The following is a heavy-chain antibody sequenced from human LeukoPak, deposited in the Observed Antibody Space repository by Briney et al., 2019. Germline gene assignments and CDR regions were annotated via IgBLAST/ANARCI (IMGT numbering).Heavy chain of an antibody. D-gene: IGHD6-13*01. CDR1: GGSFSGYY. J-gene: IGHJ5*02. V-gene: IGHV4-34*01. Sequence: SETLSLTCAVYGGSFSGYYWSWIRQPPGKGLESIGEINHSGSTNYNPSLKSRVTISVDTSKNQFSLKLSSVTAADTAVYYCARGPHGYSSSWYRPSYNWFDPWGQGTLVTVSS. CDR2: INHSGST. CDR3: ARGPHGYSSSWYRPSYNWFDP.